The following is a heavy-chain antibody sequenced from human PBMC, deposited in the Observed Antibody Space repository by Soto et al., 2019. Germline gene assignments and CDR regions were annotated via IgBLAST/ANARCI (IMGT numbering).Heavy chain of an antibody. V-gene: IGHV3-23*01. CDR1: GFTFSSYA. CDR2: ISGSGGST. Sequence: GGSLRLSCAASGFTFSSYAMSWVRQAPGKGLEWVSAISGSGGSTYYADSVKGRFTISRDNSKNTLYLQMNSLRAEDTAVYYCAKDRARYCSGGSCSPFDYWGQGTLVTVSS. D-gene: IGHD2-15*01. CDR3: AKDRARYCSGGSCSPFDY. J-gene: IGHJ4*02.